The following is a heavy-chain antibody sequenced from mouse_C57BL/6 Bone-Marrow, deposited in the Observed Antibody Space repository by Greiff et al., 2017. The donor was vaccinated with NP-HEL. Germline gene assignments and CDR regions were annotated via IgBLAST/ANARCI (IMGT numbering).Heavy chain of an antibody. CDR2: INPNNGGT. D-gene: IGHD1-1*01. Sequence: QPQQSRPALAPPFSSFHLPFNSSLYTFTDYNIYWVKQSHGKSLEWIGDINPNNGGTIYNQKFKGKATLTVDKSSSTAYMELRSLTSEDTAVYYCAASRGFAYWGRGTLVTVSA. CDR3: AASRGFAY. V-gene: IGHV1-18*01. J-gene: IGHJ3*01. CDR1: LYTFTDYN.